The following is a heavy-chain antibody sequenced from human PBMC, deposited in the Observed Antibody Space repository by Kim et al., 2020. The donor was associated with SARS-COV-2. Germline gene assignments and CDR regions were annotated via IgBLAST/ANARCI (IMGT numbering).Heavy chain of an antibody. J-gene: IGHJ4*02. Sequence: SETLSLTCAVSGGSISSSNWWSWVRQPPGKGLEWIGEIYHSGSTNYNPSLKSRVTISVDKSKNQFSLNLSSVTAADTAVYYCATITLVRGVILGCWGQGTLVTVSS. V-gene: IGHV4-4*02. D-gene: IGHD3-10*01. CDR3: ATITLVRGVILGC. CDR2: IYHSGST. CDR1: GGSISSSNW.